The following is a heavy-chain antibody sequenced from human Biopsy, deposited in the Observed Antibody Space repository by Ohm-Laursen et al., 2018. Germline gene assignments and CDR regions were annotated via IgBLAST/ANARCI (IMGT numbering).Heavy chain of an antibody. J-gene: IGHJ4*02. Sequence: LSLTCAASGFTFSSYGMHWVRQAPGKGLEWVATMSYDGTQKYYGDSVKGRFTISRDNSKNTLYLQMNSLRAEDTAVYYCAKDYRDSRGIFGIVVVRPLDYWGQGSLVTVSS. CDR1: GFTFSSYG. V-gene: IGHV3-30*18. D-gene: IGHD3-22*01. CDR3: AKDYRDSRGIFGIVVVRPLDY. CDR2: MSYDGTQK.